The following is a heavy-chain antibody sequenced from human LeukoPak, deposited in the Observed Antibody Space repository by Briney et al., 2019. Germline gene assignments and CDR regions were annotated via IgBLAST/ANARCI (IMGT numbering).Heavy chain of an antibody. CDR1: GFTVSSNY. D-gene: IGHD1-1*01. J-gene: IGHJ4*02. V-gene: IGHV3-53*01. CDR2: TSSNGEVK. Sequence: GGSLRLSCAASGFTVSSNYMSWVRQAPGKGLEWVSGTSSNGEVKYYADSVKGRFTVSSDNSKDTLYLQMDSLGVEDTAMYYCARDFNWNEPYYFDYWGPGTLVTVSS. CDR3: ARDFNWNEPYYFDY.